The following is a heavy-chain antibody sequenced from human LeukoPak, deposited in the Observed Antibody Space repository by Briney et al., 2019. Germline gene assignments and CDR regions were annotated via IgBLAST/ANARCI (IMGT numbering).Heavy chain of an antibody. CDR2: IQGNGVTT. CDR3: AKDTGRGWDLDS. Sequence: GGSLRLSCAASGFTFDGYAMHWVRQAPGKGLEWVSLIQGNGVTTYYADSVEGRFTISRDNSKNSLYLQMNSLTSEDTAFYYCAKDTGRGWDLDSWGQGTLVTVSS. CDR1: GFTFDGYA. D-gene: IGHD1-26*01. J-gene: IGHJ4*02. V-gene: IGHV3-43*02.